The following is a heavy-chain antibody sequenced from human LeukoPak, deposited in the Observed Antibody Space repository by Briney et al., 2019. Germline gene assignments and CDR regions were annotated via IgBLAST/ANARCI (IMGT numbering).Heavy chain of an antibody. J-gene: IGHJ5*02. CDR3: ARVAGFADLGDWFDP. D-gene: IGHD3-10*01. V-gene: IGHV1-18*01. Sequence: ASVKVSCKASGYSFTSYGITWVRQAPGQGLEWMGWISTYNGNTNYAQHLQGRVNMTTDTSTSTAYMELRSLRSDDTAVYYCARVAGFADLGDWFDPWGKGTQVTVSS. CDR1: GYSFTSYG. CDR2: ISTYNGNT.